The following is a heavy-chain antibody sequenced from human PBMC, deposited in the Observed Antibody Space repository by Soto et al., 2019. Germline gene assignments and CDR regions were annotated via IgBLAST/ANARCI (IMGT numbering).Heavy chain of an antibody. J-gene: IGHJ4*02. CDR3: ARQIYDSDTGPNCQYYFDS. V-gene: IGHV5-10-1*01. CDR1: GYSFAGYW. Sequence: GESLKISCKGSGYSFAGYWITWVRQKPGKGLEWMGRIDPSDSQTYYSPSFRGHVTISVTKSITTVFLQWSSLRASDTAMYYCARQIYDSDTGPNCQYYFDSWGQGTPVTVAS. D-gene: IGHD3-22*01. CDR2: IDPSDSQT.